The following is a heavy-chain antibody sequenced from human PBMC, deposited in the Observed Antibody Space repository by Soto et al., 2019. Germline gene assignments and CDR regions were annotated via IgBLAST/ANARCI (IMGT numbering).Heavy chain of an antibody. CDR3: AKGGRQWLVTSDFNY. D-gene: IGHD6-19*01. CDR2: VSHDGRNT. J-gene: IGHJ4*02. Sequence: VQLVESGGGVVQPGRSRRLSCAASGFTFSDYAMHWVRQAPGKGLEWVAVVSHDGRNTHYADSVKGRFTISRDSSKNTVSLEMTSLRAEDTAVYYRAKGGRQWLVTSDFNYWGQGALVTVSS. V-gene: IGHV3-30*18. CDR1: GFTFSDYA.